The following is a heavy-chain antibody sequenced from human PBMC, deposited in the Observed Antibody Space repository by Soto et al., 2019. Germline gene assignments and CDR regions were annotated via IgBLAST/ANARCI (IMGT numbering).Heavy chain of an antibody. Sequence: GGSLRLSCAASGFTFSSYSMNWVRQAPGKGLEWVSVISGSGDSTYYADSVKGRFTISRDNSKNTLYLQMNSLRAEDTAVYYCARRGPGTYFDYWGQGTLVTVS. V-gene: IGHV3-23*01. D-gene: IGHD6-13*01. J-gene: IGHJ4*02. CDR3: ARRGPGTYFDY. CDR2: ISGSGDST. CDR1: GFTFSSYS.